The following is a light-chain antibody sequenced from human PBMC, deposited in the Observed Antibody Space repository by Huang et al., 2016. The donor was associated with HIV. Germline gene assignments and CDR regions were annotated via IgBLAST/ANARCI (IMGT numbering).Light chain of an antibody. CDR2: ASS. Sequence: DIQMTQSPSSLSASVGDRVTITCRASQGISSYLNWYQQKPGKAPKRLIYASSSMQSGVPSRFSGSGSGTDFTLTISSLQPEDFATYYCQQSYSSLTFGGGTKVEIK. CDR3: QQSYSSLT. J-gene: IGKJ4*01. V-gene: IGKV1-39*01. CDR1: QGISSY.